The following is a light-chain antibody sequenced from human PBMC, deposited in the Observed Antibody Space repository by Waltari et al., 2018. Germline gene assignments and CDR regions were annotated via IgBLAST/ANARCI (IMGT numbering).Light chain of an antibody. CDR1: SGHSRYA. V-gene: IGLV4-69*01. CDR3: QTWDTGTHVV. CDR2: GSSAGSH. J-gene: IGLJ2*01. Sequence: QFVLTKSPSASASLAASVKLPCTLSSGHSRYAIAWPQQPPEKGPRYLMKGSSAGSHQKVDGTPDRFSGSSSGTERYLTISSVQSEDEADYYCQTWDTGTHVVFGGGTKLTVL.